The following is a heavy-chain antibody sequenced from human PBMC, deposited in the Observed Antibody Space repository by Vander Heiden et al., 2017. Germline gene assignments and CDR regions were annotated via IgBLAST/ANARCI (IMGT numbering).Heavy chain of an antibody. D-gene: IGHD1-26*01. CDR3: AREFGSGIYRVEYFQH. CDR2: ISSSSSYI. CDR1: GFTFSSYS. Sequence: GSLRLSCAASGFTFSSYSMNWVRQAPGKGLEWVSSISSSSSYIYYADSVKGRFTISRDNAKNSLYLQMNSLRAEETAVYYCAREFGSGIYRVEYFQHWGQGTLVTVSS. V-gene: IGHV3-21*01. J-gene: IGHJ1*01.